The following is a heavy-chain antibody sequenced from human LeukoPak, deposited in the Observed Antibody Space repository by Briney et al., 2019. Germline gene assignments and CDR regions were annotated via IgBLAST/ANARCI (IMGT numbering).Heavy chain of an antibody. J-gene: IGHJ2*01. CDR2: IHPGDSDT. D-gene: IGHD2-21*02. V-gene: IGHV5-51*01. Sequence: GESLNISCKGSGSSFPNYWIGWVRQLPGKGLDWMGLIHPGDSDTRYSPSFQGQVTTSVDKSITTAYLQWSSLQASDTAIYFCARVVVVTATHWYFDLWGRGSLITVFS. CDR1: GSSFPNYW. CDR3: ARVVVVTATHWYFDL.